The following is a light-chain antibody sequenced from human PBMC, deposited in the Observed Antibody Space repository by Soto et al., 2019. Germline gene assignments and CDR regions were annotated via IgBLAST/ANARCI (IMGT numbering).Light chain of an antibody. CDR2: GAS. CDR1: QSLGGS. CDR3: QQYKNGWT. Sequence: IVITQSPATLSVSPGERATLSCRASQSLGGSLAWYQQKPGQAPRLLIYGASTRVTGIPARLSGSGSGTEFTLPIRSLQSEDFAVYYCQQYKNGWTFGQGTKVDIK. J-gene: IGKJ1*01. V-gene: IGKV3-15*01.